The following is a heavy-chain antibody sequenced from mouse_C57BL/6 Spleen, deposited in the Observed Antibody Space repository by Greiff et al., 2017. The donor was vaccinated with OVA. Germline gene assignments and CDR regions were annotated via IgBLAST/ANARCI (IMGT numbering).Heavy chain of an antibody. CDR3: ARAGQGLFYAMDY. CDR1: GYTFTSYW. V-gene: IGHV1-50*01. CDR2: IDPSDSYT. J-gene: IGHJ4*01. D-gene: IGHD3-3*01. Sequence: QVQLQQPGAELVKPGASVKLSCKASGYTFTSYWMQWVKQRPGQGLEWIGEIDPSDSYTNYNQKFKGKATLTVYTSSSTAYMQLSSLTSEDSAVYYCARAGQGLFYAMDYWGQGTSVTVSS.